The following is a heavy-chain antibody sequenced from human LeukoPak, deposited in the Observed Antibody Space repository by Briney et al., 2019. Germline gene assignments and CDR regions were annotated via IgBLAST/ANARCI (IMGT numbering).Heavy chain of an antibody. V-gene: IGHV3-7*01. CDR1: GFTFSNSW. D-gene: IGHD6-19*01. J-gene: IGHJ4*02. CDR2: IRKDGSDK. Sequence: GGSLRLSCAASGFTFSNSWMTWVRQVPGKGLEWVASIRKDGSDKYYLDSVRGRFTVSKDNAQNSAYIQMISLRAEDTAVYYCALQAELGYSSGWDYWGQGTLVTVSS. CDR3: ALQAELGYSSGWDY.